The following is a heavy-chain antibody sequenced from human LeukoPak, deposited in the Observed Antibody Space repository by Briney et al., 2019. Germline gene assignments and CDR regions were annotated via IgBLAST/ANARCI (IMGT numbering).Heavy chain of an antibody. Sequence: SETLSLTCAVYGGSFSGYYWSWLRQPPGKGLEWIGEINHSGSTNYNPSLKSRVTISVDTSKNQFSLKLSSVTAADTAVYYCARVRRRYCSSTSCYGNWFDPWGQGTLVTVSS. D-gene: IGHD2-2*01. CDR2: INHSGST. J-gene: IGHJ5*02. CDR3: ARVRRRYCSSTSCYGNWFDP. V-gene: IGHV4-34*01. CDR1: GGSFSGYY.